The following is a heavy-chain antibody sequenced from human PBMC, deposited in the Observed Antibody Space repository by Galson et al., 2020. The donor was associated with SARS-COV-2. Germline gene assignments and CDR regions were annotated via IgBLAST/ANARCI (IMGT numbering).Heavy chain of an antibody. D-gene: IGHD4-17*01. J-gene: IGHJ5*02. CDR1: GGSISSGGYY. CDR3: ARGSTGRGWFDP. Sequence: SETLSLTCTVSGGSISSGGYYWSWIRQHPGKGLEWIGYIYYSGSTYYNPSLKSLVTISVDTSKNQFSLKLSSVTAADTAVYYCARGSTGRGWFDPWGQGTLVTVSS. V-gene: IGHV4-31*01. CDR2: IYYSGST.